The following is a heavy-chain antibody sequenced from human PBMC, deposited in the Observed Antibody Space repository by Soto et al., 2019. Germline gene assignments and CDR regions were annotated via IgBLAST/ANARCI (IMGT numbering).Heavy chain of an antibody. D-gene: IGHD3-3*01. V-gene: IGHV3-23*01. J-gene: IGHJ4*02. Sequence: GGSLRLSCAASGFTFSSYAMSWVRQAPGKGLEWVSGISGSGGSTYYGDSVKGRFTISRDNSKNTLYVQMNSLRAEDTAVYYCAKHSGPDYDFWNDDWGQGIMVTVSS. CDR2: ISGSGGST. CDR1: GFTFSSYA. CDR3: AKHSGPDYDFWNDD.